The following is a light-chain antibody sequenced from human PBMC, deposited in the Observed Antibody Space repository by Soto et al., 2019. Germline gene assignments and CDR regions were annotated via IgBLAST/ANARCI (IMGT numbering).Light chain of an antibody. V-gene: IGLV1-36*01. J-gene: IGLJ2*01. CDR1: SSNIGNNA. CDR3: AAWDDSLNGPV. CDR2: YDD. Sequence: QSVLTQPPSVSEAPRQRVTISCSGSSSNIGNNAVHWYQQLPGKAPKLLIYYDDLLPSGVSDRFSGSKSGTSASLAISGLQSEDEADYYCAAWDDSLNGPVFGGGTKVTVL.